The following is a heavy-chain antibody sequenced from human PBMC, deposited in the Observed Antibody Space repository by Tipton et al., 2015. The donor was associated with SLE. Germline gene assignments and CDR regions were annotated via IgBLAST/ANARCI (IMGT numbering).Heavy chain of an antibody. J-gene: IGHJ6*02. V-gene: IGHV4-59*01. Sequence: TLSLTCTVSGGSISSYYWSWIRQPPGKGLEWIGNIYYSGSTNHNPSLKSRVTISLDTSKNQFSLKLSSVTAADTAVYYCARDSKMYVRYYGMDVWGQGTTVTVSS. CDR1: GGSISSYY. D-gene: IGHD3-16*01. CDR2: IYYSGST. CDR3: ARDSKMYVRYYGMDV.